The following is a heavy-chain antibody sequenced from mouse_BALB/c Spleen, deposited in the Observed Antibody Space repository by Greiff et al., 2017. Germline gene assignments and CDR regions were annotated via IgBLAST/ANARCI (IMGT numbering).Heavy chain of an antibody. D-gene: IGHD2-4*01. CDR3: ARVPYDYDDDGFAY. V-gene: IGHV2-9*02. CDR2: IWAGGST. Sequence: VKLMESGPGLVAPSQSLSITCTVSGFSLTSYGVHWVRQPPGKGLEWLGVIWAGGSTNYNSALMSRLSISKDNSKSQVFLKMNSLQTDDTAMYYCARVPYDYDDDGFAYWGQGTLVTVSA. J-gene: IGHJ3*01. CDR1: GFSLTSYG.